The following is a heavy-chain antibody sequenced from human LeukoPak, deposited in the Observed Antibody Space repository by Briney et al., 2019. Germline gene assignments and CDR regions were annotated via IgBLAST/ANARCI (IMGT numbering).Heavy chain of an antibody. V-gene: IGHV3-23*01. CDR2: ISGSGGYT. CDR1: GLTFSTYG. Sequence: GGSLRLSCAASGLTFSTYGMSWVRQGPGEGLGWVSAISGSGGYTYYADSVKGRLTISRDNSKNTLYLQMNSLRAEDTAVYYCAKRRGGNSAEFDHWGRGTLVTVSP. J-gene: IGHJ4*02. CDR3: AKRRGGNSAEFDH. D-gene: IGHD4-23*01.